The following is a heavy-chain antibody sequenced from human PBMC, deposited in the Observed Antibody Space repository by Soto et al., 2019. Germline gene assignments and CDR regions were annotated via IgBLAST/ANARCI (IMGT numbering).Heavy chain of an antibody. J-gene: IGHJ5*02. CDR3: AGRYSSSWSKWFDP. CDR1: CGSINSCCYS. CDR2: IYHSGIT. D-gene: IGHD6-13*01. Sequence: SIPGIVACGSINSCCYSWTWKRQPPGKGLEWILYIYHSGITYYNPSLKSRVTISVDRSKNQFSLKLRSVTAADTAVYYCAGRYSSSWSKWFDPWGQGT. V-gene: IGHV4-30-2*01.